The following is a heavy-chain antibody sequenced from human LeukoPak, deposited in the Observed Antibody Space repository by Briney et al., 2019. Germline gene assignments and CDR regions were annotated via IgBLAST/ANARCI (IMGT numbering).Heavy chain of an antibody. J-gene: IGHJ4*02. D-gene: IGHD3-3*01. V-gene: IGHV4-61*02. Sequence: SETLSLTCTVSGGSISSGSYYWSWIRQPAGKGLEWIGRIYTSGSTNYNPSLKSRVTISVDTSKDQFSLKLSSVTAADTAVYYCARAAFGVVNPDYWGQGTLVTVSS. CDR3: ARAAFGVVNPDY. CDR2: IYTSGST. CDR1: GGSISSGSYY.